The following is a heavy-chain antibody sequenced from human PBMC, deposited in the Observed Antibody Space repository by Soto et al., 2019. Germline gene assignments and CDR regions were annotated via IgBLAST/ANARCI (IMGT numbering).Heavy chain of an antibody. CDR1: GFSICSGGYY. J-gene: IGHJ6*02. Sequence: PSETLSHTCPFSGFSICSGGYYWSWIRQHPGKGLEWIGYIYYSGSTYYNPSLKSRVTISVDTSKNQFSLKLSSVTAADTAVYYCARDTRVRGYDSYGMDVWGQGTTVTVSS. CDR2: IYYSGST. V-gene: IGHV4-31*03. D-gene: IGHD3-10*01. CDR3: ARDTRVRGYDSYGMDV.